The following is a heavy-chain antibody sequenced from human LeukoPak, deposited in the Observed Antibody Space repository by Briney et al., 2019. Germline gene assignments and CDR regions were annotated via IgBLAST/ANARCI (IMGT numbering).Heavy chain of an antibody. CDR2: ISVSGDRI. V-gene: IGHV3-23*01. CDR1: GFTFTSYA. J-gene: IGHJ1*01. Sequence: GGSLRPSCAASGFTFTSYAMGWVRQAPGKGLEWVSDISVSGDRIYYADSVKGRFTISRDNSNNTLFLQMNSLGAEDMAVYYCARDFVYGDSLEYFQDWGQGTLVTVSS. D-gene: IGHD4-17*01. CDR3: ARDFVYGDSLEYFQD.